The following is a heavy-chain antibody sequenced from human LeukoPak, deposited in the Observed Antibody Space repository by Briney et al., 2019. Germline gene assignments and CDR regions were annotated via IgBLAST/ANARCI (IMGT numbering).Heavy chain of an antibody. CDR1: GFTLSNYI. D-gene: IGHD3-3*01. V-gene: IGHV3-21*01. Sequence: GGSLRLSCAASGFTLSNYIMNWVRQAPGKGLEWVSSISSSSSYIYYADSVKGRFTISRDNAKNSLYLQMNSLRAEDTAVYYCARGRSGYSSDYFDYWGQGTLVTVSS. CDR2: ISSSSSYI. J-gene: IGHJ4*02. CDR3: ARGRSGYSSDYFDY.